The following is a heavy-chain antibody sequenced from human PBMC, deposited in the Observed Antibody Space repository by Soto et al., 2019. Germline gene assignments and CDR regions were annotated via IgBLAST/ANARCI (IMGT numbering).Heavy chain of an antibody. CDR2: IYYSGST. Sequence: SETLSLTCTVSGGSISSGGYYWSWIRQHPGKGLEWIGYIYYSGSTYYNPSLKSRVTISVDTSKNQFSLKLSSVTAADTAVYYCARERAPTQMYDSSGFWFDPWGQGTLVTVSS. D-gene: IGHD3-22*01. J-gene: IGHJ5*02. V-gene: IGHV4-31*03. CDR3: ARERAPTQMYDSSGFWFDP. CDR1: GGSISSGGYY.